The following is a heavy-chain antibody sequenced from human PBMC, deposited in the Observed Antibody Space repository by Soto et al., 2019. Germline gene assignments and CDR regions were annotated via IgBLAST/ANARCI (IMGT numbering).Heavy chain of an antibody. D-gene: IGHD6-6*01. Sequence: XGSLRLSCSASGVPFSSYAMRWVRQAPGKGLERVSAISGSGGSTYYADSVKGRFTISRDNSKNTLYLQMNSLRAEDTAVYYCAKDIEYSSAPGAFDIWGQGKMVTVSS. CDR3: AKDIEYSSAPGAFDI. J-gene: IGHJ3*02. CDR1: GVPFSSYA. CDR2: ISGSGGST. V-gene: IGHV3-23*01.